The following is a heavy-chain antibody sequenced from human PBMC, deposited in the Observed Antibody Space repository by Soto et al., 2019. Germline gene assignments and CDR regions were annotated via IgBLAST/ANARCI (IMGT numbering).Heavy chain of an antibody. Sequence: EVQLVESGGGLVQPGGSLRLSCAASGFTFSSYWMSWVRQAPGKGLEWVANIKQDGSEKYYVDSVKGRFTISRDNAKNSLYLQMNGLRAEDTSVYYCARDPPGYGMDVWGQGTTVTVSS. CDR2: IKQDGSEK. J-gene: IGHJ6*02. CDR3: ARDPPGYGMDV. CDR1: GFTFSSYW. V-gene: IGHV3-7*03.